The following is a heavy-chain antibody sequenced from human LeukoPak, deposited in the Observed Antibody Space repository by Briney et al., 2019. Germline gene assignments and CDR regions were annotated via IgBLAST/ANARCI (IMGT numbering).Heavy chain of an antibody. V-gene: IGHV3-30*02. Sequence: GGSLRLSCTASGFTFSSYGMHWVRQAPGKGLEWVAVIRYDGSNKYYADSVKGRFTISRDNSKNTLYLQMNSLRAEDTAVYYCAKDRRYYGSGSYYYFDYWGQGTLVTVSS. CDR1: GFTFSSYG. CDR2: IRYDGSNK. CDR3: AKDRRYYGSGSYYYFDY. D-gene: IGHD3-10*01. J-gene: IGHJ4*02.